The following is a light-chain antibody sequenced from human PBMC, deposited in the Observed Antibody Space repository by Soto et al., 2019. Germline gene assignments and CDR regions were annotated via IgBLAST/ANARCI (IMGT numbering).Light chain of an antibody. CDR2: GAS. CDR3: QQYDNWPPYT. Sequence: EIVMTQSPATLSVSPGERATLSCSAGQSVSSNLAWYQQKPGQAPRLLIYGASTRATGIPARFSGSGSGIEFTLTISSLQSEDVAVYYCQQYDNWPPYTFGQGTKVDIK. V-gene: IGKV3-15*01. CDR1: QSVSSN. J-gene: IGKJ2*01.